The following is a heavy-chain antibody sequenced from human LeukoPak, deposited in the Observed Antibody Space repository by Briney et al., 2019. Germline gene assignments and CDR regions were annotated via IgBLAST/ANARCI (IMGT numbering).Heavy chain of an antibody. V-gene: IGHV1-2*06. Sequence: ASVKVSCKASGYTITGYHIHWVRQAPGQGLEWIGRINPYSGDTNFAQKFQGRVTMTRDTSITTAYMDMSSLTPDDTAVYFCARDQGSLTRSWYTGYWGQGTQVTVSS. CDR3: ARDQGSLTRSWYTGY. D-gene: IGHD6-13*01. CDR2: INPYSGDT. J-gene: IGHJ4*02. CDR1: GYTITGYH.